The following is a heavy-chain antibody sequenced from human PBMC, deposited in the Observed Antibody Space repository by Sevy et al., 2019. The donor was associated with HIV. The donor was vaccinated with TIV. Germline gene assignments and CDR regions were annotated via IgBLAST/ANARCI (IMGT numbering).Heavy chain of an antibody. Sequence: GGSLRLSCTASGFTFSTYTLTWVRQAPGKGLELVSSITPDDTHYADSVRGRFSVSRANSKNTLYLQMDSLTVDDTAVYYCARDAQTWRGPWYGTSGADRWGQGTLVTVSS. J-gene: IGHJ5*02. CDR3: ARDAQTWRGPWYGTSGADR. D-gene: IGHD1-1*01. CDR2: ITPDDT. V-gene: IGHV3-23*01. CDR1: GFTFSTYT.